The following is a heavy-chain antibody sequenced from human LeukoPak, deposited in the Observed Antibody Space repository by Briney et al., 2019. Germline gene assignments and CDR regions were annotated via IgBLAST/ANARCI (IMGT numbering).Heavy chain of an antibody. D-gene: IGHD3-10*01. CDR3: ASRSGVRGVIGGFDS. V-gene: IGHV4-39*07. Sequence: SETLSLTCTVSGGSISSSSYYWGWIRQPPGKGLEWIGSIYYSGSTYYNPSLKSRVTISVDTSKNQFSLKLSSVTAADTAVYHCASRSGVRGVIGGFDSWGQGTVVTVSS. CDR1: GGSISSSSYY. J-gene: IGHJ5*01. CDR2: IYYSGST.